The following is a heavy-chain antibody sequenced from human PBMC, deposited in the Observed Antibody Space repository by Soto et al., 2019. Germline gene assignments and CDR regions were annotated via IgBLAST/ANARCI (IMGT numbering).Heavy chain of an antibody. CDR3: ARRSGGTFDF. Sequence: QVQLQESGPGLVKPSETLSLTCTVSGGTISSYYWSWIRQHPGKGLEWIGYIYYSGSTNHHPSLKSRVTRSVDTSKNQFSLNLSSVTAADTAVYYCARRSGGTFDFWGQGTLVTVSS. V-gene: IGHV4-59*08. J-gene: IGHJ4*02. CDR2: IYYSGST. CDR1: GGTISSYY. D-gene: IGHD2-15*01.